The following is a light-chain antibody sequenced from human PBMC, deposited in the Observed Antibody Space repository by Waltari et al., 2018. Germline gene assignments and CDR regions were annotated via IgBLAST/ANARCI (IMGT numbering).Light chain of an antibody. CDR3: SSYTATATWV. V-gene: IGLV2-14*03. CDR1: SSDVGAYNY. Sequence: QSALAQPASVSVSPGQSITISCTGTSSDVGAYNYVSWYQQLPGKAPKLIIYDVTDRPSGVSNRFSGSKSGNTASLTSSGLQADDEADYYCSSYTATATWVFGGGTKLTVL. CDR2: DVT. J-gene: IGLJ3*02.